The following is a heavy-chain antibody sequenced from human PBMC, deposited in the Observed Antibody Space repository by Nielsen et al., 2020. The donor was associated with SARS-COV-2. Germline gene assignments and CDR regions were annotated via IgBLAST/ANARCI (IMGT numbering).Heavy chain of an antibody. CDR1: GFTFDDYA. CDR3: AKLGASAPDY. D-gene: IGHD6-6*01. Sequence: GGSLRPSCAASGFTFDDYAMHWVRQAPGKGLEWVSGISWNSGSIGSADSVKGRFTISRDNAKNSLYLQMNSLRAEDTALYYCAKLGASAPDYWGQGTLVTVSS. V-gene: IGHV3-9*01. J-gene: IGHJ4*02. CDR2: ISWNSGSI.